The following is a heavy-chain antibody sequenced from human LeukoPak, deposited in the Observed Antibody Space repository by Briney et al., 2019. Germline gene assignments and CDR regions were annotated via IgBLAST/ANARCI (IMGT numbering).Heavy chain of an antibody. Sequence: GGSLRLSCAASGFTFSSYWMSWVRHAPGTGLEWVANIKQDGSEKYYVDSVKGRFTISRDNAKNSLYPQMNSLRAEDTAVYYCARDAFLGYCSSTSCYQSWFDPWGQGTLVTVSS. J-gene: IGHJ5*02. CDR1: GFTFSSYW. D-gene: IGHD2-2*01. V-gene: IGHV3-7*01. CDR3: ARDAFLGYCSSTSCYQSWFDP. CDR2: IKQDGSEK.